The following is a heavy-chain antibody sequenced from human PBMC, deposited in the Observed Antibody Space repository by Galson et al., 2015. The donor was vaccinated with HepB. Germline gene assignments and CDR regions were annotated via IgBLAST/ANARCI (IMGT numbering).Heavy chain of an antibody. Sequence: SLRLSCAASGFTFSSYAMHWVRQAPGKGLEWVAVISYDGGNKYYADSVKGRFTISRDNSKNTLYLQMNSLRAEDTAVYYCAREDILEWQRQFDYWGQGTLVTVSS. J-gene: IGHJ4*02. CDR2: ISYDGGNK. D-gene: IGHD3-3*01. CDR1: GFTFSSYA. CDR3: AREDILEWQRQFDY. V-gene: IGHV3-30-3*01.